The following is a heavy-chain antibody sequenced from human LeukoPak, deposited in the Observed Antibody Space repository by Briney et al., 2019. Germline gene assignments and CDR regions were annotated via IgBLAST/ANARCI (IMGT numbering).Heavy chain of an antibody. D-gene: IGHD2/OR15-2a*01. V-gene: IGHV3-23*01. Sequence: QPGGSLRLSCVASGFRYSHYGMNWVRQAPGKGLEWVSGITSDSRGIYYADSVKGRFTTSRDNSKNTLYLQMNSLRAGDTAVYYCATSGLSRFGFWGQGTLVTVSS. CDR2: ITSDSRGI. CDR3: ATSGLSRFGF. J-gene: IGHJ4*02. CDR1: GFRYSHYG.